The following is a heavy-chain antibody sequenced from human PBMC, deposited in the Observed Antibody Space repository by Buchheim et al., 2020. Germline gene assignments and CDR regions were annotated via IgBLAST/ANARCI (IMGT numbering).Heavy chain of an antibody. CDR1: GFTFSDYF. D-gene: IGHD5-18*01. CDR2: ISGSGATV. J-gene: IGHJ6*02. V-gene: IGHV3-11*01. Sequence: QVQLVESGGGLVKPGGSLRLSCTASGFTFSDYFMAWIRQAPGKGLEWLSYISGSGATVFDAESVRGRFTVSRDNAKNSVFLQMNSLTDEDTAVYYCAREGRDPDMVIGIYGMDVWGQGTT. CDR3: AREGRDPDMVIGIYGMDV.